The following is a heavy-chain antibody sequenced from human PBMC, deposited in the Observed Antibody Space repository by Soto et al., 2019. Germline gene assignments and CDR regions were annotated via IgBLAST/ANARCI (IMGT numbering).Heavy chain of an antibody. Sequence: SVKVSCKASGGTFSSYAISWVRQAPGQGLEWMGGIIPIFGTANYAQKFQGRVTITADESTSTAYMELSSLRSEDTAVYYCARDGTAVAGTHGMDVWGQGTTVTVSS. CDR1: GGTFSSYA. V-gene: IGHV1-69*13. D-gene: IGHD6-19*01. J-gene: IGHJ6*02. CDR3: ARDGTAVAGTHGMDV. CDR2: IIPIFGTA.